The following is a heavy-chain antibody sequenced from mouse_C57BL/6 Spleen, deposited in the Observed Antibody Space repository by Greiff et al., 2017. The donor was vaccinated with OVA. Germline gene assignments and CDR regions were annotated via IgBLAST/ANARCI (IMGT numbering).Heavy chain of an antibody. Sequence: EVKLVESGGGLVKPGGSLKLSCAASGFTFSDYGMHWVRQAPEKGLEWVAYISSGSSTIYYADTVKGRFTISRDNAKNTLFLQMTSLRSEDTAMYYCAKDYYGRHWYFGVWGTGTTVTVSA. CDR1: GFTFSDYG. CDR2: ISSGSSTI. D-gene: IGHD1-1*01. CDR3: AKDYYGRHWYFGV. V-gene: IGHV5-17*01. J-gene: IGHJ1*03.